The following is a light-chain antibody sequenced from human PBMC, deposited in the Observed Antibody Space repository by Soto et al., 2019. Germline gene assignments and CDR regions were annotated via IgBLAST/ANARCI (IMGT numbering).Light chain of an antibody. CDR2: RNN. CDR3: AAWDDSLSGPV. V-gene: IGLV1-47*01. J-gene: IGLJ3*02. Sequence: QPVLTQPPSASGTPGQRVTLSCSGSSSNIGSNYVYWYQQLPGTAPKLLIYRNNQRPSGVPDRFSGSKSGTSASLAISGLRSEDEADYYCAAWDDSLSGPVFGGGTKLTVL. CDR1: SSNIGSNY.